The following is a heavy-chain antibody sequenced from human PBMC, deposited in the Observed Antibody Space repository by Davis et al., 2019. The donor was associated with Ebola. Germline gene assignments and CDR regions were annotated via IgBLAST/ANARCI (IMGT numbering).Heavy chain of an antibody. V-gene: IGHV3-49*03. CDR1: GFTFGDYA. D-gene: IGHD6-13*01. CDR2: IRSKAYGGTT. Sequence: PGGSLRLSCTASGFTFGDYAMSWFRQAPGKGLEWVGFIRSKAYGGTTEYAASVKGRFTISRDDSKNTLYLQMNSLKTEDTAVYYCTTAYSSSWYPPDAFDIWGRGTMVTVSS. J-gene: IGHJ3*02. CDR3: TTAYSSSWYPPDAFDI.